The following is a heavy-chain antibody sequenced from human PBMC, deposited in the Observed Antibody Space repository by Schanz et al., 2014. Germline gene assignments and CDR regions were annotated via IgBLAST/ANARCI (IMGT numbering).Heavy chain of an antibody. D-gene: IGHD5-18*01. CDR2: ISPYTGNT. CDR3: TRGGYSYALSAFDI. V-gene: IGHV1-18*01. CDR1: GYAFSDYG. Sequence: QVQLEQSGAEVKKPGASVKVSCKTSGYAFSDYGITWVRQAPGQGLQWMGWISPYTGNTNYAQKLQGRVTMTADTSTSTAYMELRSLRSDDTALYYCTRGGYSYALSAFDIWGQGTMVTVSS. J-gene: IGHJ3*02.